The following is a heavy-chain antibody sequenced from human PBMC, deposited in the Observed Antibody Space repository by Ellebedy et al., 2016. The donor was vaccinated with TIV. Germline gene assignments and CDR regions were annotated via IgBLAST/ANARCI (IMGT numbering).Heavy chain of an antibody. J-gene: IGHJ5*02. CDR2: IKTDGSET. D-gene: IGHD3-3*01. V-gene: IGHV3-7*01. Sequence: PGGSLRLSCAACGFSFSNFWMSWVRQAPGKGLEWVAHIKTDGSETYYVDSVKGRFTISRENAKNALFLQMDGLRVDATAVYYCVGFGVFNLWGQGATVTVSS. CDR3: VGFGVFNL. CDR1: GFSFSNFW.